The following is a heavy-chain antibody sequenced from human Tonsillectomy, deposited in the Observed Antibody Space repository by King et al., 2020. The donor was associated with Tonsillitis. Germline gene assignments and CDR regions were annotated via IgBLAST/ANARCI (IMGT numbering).Heavy chain of an antibody. Sequence: EVQLVESGGGLVQPGGSLRLSCAASGFTFSSYWMSWVRQAPGKGLEWVANIKQDGSEKYYVDSVKGRFTISRDNAKNSLYLQMNSLRAEDTAVYYCAREGRRGYSGYDPRTRTNWFDPWGHGTLVTVSS. J-gene: IGHJ5*02. D-gene: IGHD5-12*01. V-gene: IGHV3-7*01. CDR2: IKQDGSEK. CDR3: AREGRRGYSGYDPRTRTNWFDP. CDR1: GFTFSSYW.